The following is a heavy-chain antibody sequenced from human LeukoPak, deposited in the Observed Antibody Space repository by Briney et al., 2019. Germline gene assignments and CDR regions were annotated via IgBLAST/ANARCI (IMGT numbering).Heavy chain of an antibody. CDR1: GGSISSGSYY. Sequence: PSETLSLTCTVSGGSISSGSYYWSWIRQPAGKGQEWIGRIYTSGSTNYNPSLKSRVTISVDTSKNQFSLKLSSVTAADTAVYYCAREFQLTVTTSYFDYWGQGTLVTVSS. J-gene: IGHJ4*02. CDR3: AREFQLTVTTSYFDY. CDR2: IYTSGST. D-gene: IGHD4-11*01. V-gene: IGHV4-61*02.